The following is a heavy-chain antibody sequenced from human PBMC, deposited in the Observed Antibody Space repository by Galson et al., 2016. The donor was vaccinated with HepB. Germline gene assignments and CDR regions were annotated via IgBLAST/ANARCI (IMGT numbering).Heavy chain of an antibody. Sequence: SLRLSCAASGFTFSSYAMTWVRQAPGKGLEWVSGISGSGDSAYYGDSVKGRFSISRDNSKNTLYLQMSSLRADDTAVYFCAKDQTTYDPGWYFDIWGRGTLVTVSS. CDR3: AKDQTTYDPGWYFDI. J-gene: IGHJ2*01. CDR1: GFTFSSYA. CDR2: ISGSGDSA. V-gene: IGHV3-23*01. D-gene: IGHD3-3*01.